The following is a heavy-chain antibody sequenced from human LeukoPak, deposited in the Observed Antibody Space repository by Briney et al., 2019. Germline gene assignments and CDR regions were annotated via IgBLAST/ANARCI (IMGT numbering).Heavy chain of an antibody. V-gene: IGHV3-30-3*01. CDR3: ATSAGGGYHYFDY. CDR2: ISYDGSNK. CDR1: GFTFSSYA. J-gene: IGHJ4*02. D-gene: IGHD3-22*01. Sequence: PGGSLRLSCAASGFTFSSYAMHWVRQAPGKGLEWVAVISYDGSNKYYADSVKGRFTISRDNSKNTLYLQMNSLRAEDTAVYYCATSAGGGYHYFDYWGQGILVTVSS.